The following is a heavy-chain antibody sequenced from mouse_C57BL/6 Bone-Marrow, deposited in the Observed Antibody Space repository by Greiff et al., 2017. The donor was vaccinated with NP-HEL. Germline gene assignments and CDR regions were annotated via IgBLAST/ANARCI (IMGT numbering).Heavy chain of an antibody. V-gene: IGHV1-15*01. D-gene: IGHD4-1*01. CDR3: TRSRWDYYAMDY. J-gene: IGHJ4*01. CDR2: IDPETGGT. CDR1: GYTFTDYE. Sequence: VQLQQSGAELVRPGASVTLSCKASGYTFTDYEMHWVKQTPGHGLEWIGAIDPETGGTAYNQKFKGKAILTADKSSSTAYMELRSLTSEDSAVYYCTRSRWDYYAMDYWGQGTAVTVSS.